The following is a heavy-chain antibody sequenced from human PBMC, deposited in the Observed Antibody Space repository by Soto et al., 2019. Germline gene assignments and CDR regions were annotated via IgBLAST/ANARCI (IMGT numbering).Heavy chain of an antibody. CDR1: GGGNLRDYR. V-gene: IGHV1-18*04. CDR2: IIPKNGTT. CDR3: ARDRVLLWFGERNYWYFDL. J-gene: IGHJ2*01. Sequence: ASVKVSCKASGGGNLRDYRTTWVRRAPGQGLEWMGWIIPKNGTTNYAQKLQGRVTMTTDTSTSTAYMELRSLRPDDTAVYYCARDRVLLWFGERNYWYFDLWGRGTLVTVSS. D-gene: IGHD3-10*01.